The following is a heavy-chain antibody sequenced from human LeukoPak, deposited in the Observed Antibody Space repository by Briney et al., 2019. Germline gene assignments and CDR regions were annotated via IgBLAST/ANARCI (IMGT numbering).Heavy chain of an antibody. CDR3: ARHNNSPWGAFDI. J-gene: IGHJ3*02. V-gene: IGHV4-59*08. CDR1: GGSMSSYY. D-gene: IGHD7-27*01. CDR2: IYYSGST. Sequence: SGTLSLTSTVPGGSMSSYYWSWIRQPPGKGGEWVGYIYYSGSTNYTPSLKSRVTIPLDTSKNQFCLNRSSVTSADTPVYYCARHNNSPWGAFDIWGQGTMVTVS.